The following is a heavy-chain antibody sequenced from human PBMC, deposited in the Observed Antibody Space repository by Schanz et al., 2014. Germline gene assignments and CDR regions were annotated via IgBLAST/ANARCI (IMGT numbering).Heavy chain of an antibody. V-gene: IGHV1-18*01. CDR2: INAHTGNT. J-gene: IGHJ3*02. D-gene: IGHD3-10*01. Sequence: QLMQSGSEVRKPGASVKVSCKASGYIFGSHGMTWVRQAPGQGPELMGWINAHTGNTQYAQKFQGRVNMTRDTVTTTVHLELTRLRTDDTAIYYCARDHIATYHYNNPGAFDIWGQGTRVTVSS. CDR3: ARDHIATYHYNNPGAFDI. CDR1: GYIFGSHG.